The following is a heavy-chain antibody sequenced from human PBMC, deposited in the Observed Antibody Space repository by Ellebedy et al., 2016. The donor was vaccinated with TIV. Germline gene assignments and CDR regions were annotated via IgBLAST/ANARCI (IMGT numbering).Heavy chain of an antibody. V-gene: IGHV3-30*02. D-gene: IGHD2-2*01. CDR3: ASSSTSPLGH. Sequence: GEYLKISCAASGFPFAYYGMHWVRQAPGGGLEWVAFIGYDGSRKHYADSVRGRFAISKDNSKNTLYLQMNSLRSDDTAVYYCASSSTSPLGHWGQGTLVTVSS. J-gene: IGHJ4*02. CDR1: GFPFAYYG. CDR2: IGYDGSRK.